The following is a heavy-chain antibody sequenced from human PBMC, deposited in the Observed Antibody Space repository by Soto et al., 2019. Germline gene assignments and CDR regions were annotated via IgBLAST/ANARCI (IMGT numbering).Heavy chain of an antibody. J-gene: IGHJ6*02. V-gene: IGHV3-30-3*01. Sequence: QVQLVESGGGVVQPGRSLRLSCAASGFTFSSYAMHWVRQAPGKGLEWVAVISYDGSNKYYADSVKGRFTISRDNSKNTLYLQMNSLSAEETAVYYCARLGYCSGGSCSGALNYYYGMDVWGQGTTVTVSS. CDR1: GFTFSSYA. CDR2: ISYDGSNK. D-gene: IGHD2-15*01. CDR3: ARLGYCSGGSCSGALNYYYGMDV.